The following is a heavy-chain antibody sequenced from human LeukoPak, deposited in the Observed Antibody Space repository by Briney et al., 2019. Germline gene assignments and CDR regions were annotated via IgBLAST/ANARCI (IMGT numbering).Heavy chain of an antibody. Sequence: SETLSLTCAVSGYSISSGYYWGWIRQPPGKGLEWIGSIYHSGSTYYNPSLKSRVTISVDTSKNQFSLKLSSVTAADTAVYYCARGSKGSSWYSAFDIWGQGTMVTVSS. D-gene: IGHD6-13*01. CDR1: GYSISSGYY. CDR3: ARGSKGSSWYSAFDI. CDR2: IYHSGST. V-gene: IGHV4-38-2*01. J-gene: IGHJ3*02.